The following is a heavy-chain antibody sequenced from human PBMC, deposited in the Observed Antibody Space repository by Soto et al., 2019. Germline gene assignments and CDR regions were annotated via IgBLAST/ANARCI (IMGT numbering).Heavy chain of an antibody. D-gene: IGHD5-12*01. CDR3: ARSDGYKYFDY. Sequence: SSETLSLTCTVSGGSISSYYCSWIRQPPGKGLEWIGYIYYSGSTNYNPSLKSRVTISVDTSKNQFSLKLSSVTAADTAVYYCARSDGYKYFDYWGQGTLVTVSS. CDR2: IYYSGST. V-gene: IGHV4-59*01. J-gene: IGHJ4*02. CDR1: GGSISSYY.